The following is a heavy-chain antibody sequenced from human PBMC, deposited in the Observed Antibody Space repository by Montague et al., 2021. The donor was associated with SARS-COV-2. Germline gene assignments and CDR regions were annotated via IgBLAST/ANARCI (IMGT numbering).Heavy chain of an antibody. J-gene: IGHJ4*02. CDR2: IWYDGSNK. CDR1: GFTFSSYG. CDR3: ARGIPPVY. Sequence: SLRLSCAASGFTFSSYGMHWVRQAPGKGLEWVAVIWYDGSNKYYADSVKGRFTISRDNAKDSLYLQMNSLRAEDTAVYYCARGIPPVYWGQGTLVTVSS. D-gene: IGHD1-14*01. V-gene: IGHV3-33*01.